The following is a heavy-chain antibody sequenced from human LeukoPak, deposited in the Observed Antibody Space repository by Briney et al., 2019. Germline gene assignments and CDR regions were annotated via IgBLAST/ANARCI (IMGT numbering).Heavy chain of an antibody. V-gene: IGHV1-2*02. CDR1: GYTFTGYY. CDR3: ARGGVGSGSYNIDNWFDP. Sequence: GASVKVSCKASGYTFTGYYLHWVRQAPGQGLEWMGWINPNSGGANYAEKFQGRVTMTRDTSITTAYMELRSLRSDDTAVYYCARGGVGSGSYNIDNWFDPWGQRTLVTVSS. D-gene: IGHD3-10*01. J-gene: IGHJ5*02. CDR2: INPNSGGA.